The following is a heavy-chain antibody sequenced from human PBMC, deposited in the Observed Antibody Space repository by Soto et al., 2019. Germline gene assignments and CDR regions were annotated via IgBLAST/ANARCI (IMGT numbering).Heavy chain of an antibody. CDR2: IYYSGST. J-gene: IGHJ6*02. V-gene: IGHV4-61*01. D-gene: IGHD2-15*01. CDR1: GGSVSSGSYY. CDR3: ARGVAVVAATDYYGMDV. Sequence: SETLSLTCTVSGGSVSSGSYYWSWIRQPPGKGLEWIGYIYYSGSTNYNPSLKSRVTISVDTSKNQFSLKLSSVTAADTAVYYCARGVAVVAATDYYGMDVWAQGNTVTVS.